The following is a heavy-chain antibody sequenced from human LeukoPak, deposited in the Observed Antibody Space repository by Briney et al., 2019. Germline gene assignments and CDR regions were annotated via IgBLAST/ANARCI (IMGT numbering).Heavy chain of an antibody. Sequence: SETLSLTCAVSGYSISSGYFWGWVRQPPGKGLEWIGNIYHSGSTYYNPSLKSRVTISIYTSKNQFSLKLSSVTAADTAVYYCARLSFGIAVAGPDYWGQGTPVTVSS. J-gene: IGHJ4*02. V-gene: IGHV4-38-2*01. D-gene: IGHD6-19*01. CDR3: ARLSFGIAVAGPDY. CDR2: IYHSGST. CDR1: GYSISSGYF.